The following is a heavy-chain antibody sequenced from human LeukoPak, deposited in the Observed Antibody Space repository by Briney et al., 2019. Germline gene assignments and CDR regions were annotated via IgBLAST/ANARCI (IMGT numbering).Heavy chain of an antibody. D-gene: IGHD3-3*01. Sequence: SETLSLTCAVSGYSISSGYYWGWIRQPPGQGLEWIGSIYHSGSTYYNPSLKSRVTISVDTSKNQFSLKLSSVTAADTAVYYCASYDFWSGSYWGQGTLVTVSS. CDR1: GYSISSGYY. CDR3: ASYDFWSGSY. V-gene: IGHV4-38-2*01. J-gene: IGHJ4*02. CDR2: IYHSGST.